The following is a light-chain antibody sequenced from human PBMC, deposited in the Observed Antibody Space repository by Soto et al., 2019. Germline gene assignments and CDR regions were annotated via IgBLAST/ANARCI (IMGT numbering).Light chain of an antibody. V-gene: IGLV2-14*01. CDR2: EVS. J-gene: IGLJ2*01. CDR1: SSDVGGYNY. CDR3: SSYTTTSTLGV. Sequence: QSVLTQPASVSGSPGQSITLSCSGTSSDVGGYNYVSWYQQHPGKAPKLMLYEVSNRPSGVSNRFSGSKSGNTASLTISGLQADDEADYYCSSYTTTSTLGVFGGGTKVTVL.